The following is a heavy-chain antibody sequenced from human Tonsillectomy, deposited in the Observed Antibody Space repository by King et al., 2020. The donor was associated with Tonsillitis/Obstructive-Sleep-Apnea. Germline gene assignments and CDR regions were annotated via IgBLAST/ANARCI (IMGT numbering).Heavy chain of an antibody. CDR3: AKEVAAVADY. CDR2: ISYDGSNK. J-gene: IGHJ4*02. Sequence: VQLVESGGGVVQPGRSLSLSCAASGFTFSSYGMHWVRQAPGKGLEWVAVISYDGSNKYYADSVKGRFTISRDNSKNTLYLQMNSLRAEDTAVYYCAKEVAAVADYWGQGTLVSVSS. V-gene: IGHV3-30*18. D-gene: IGHD6-19*01. CDR1: GFTFSSYG.